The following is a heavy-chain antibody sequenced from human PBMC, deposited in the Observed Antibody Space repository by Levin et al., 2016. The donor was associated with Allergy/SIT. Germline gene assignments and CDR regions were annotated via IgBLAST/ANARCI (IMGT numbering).Heavy chain of an antibody. Sequence: GGSLRLSCAASGFTFSSYAMNWVRQAPGKGLEWVSSISSSSSYIYYADSVKGRFTISRDNAKNSLYLQMNSLRAEDTAVYYCVRYCSSTSCYGFDPWGQGTLVTVSS. V-gene: IGHV3-21*01. CDR1: GFTFSSYA. CDR3: VRYCSSTSCYGFDP. D-gene: IGHD2-2*01. CDR2: ISSSSSYI. J-gene: IGHJ5*02.